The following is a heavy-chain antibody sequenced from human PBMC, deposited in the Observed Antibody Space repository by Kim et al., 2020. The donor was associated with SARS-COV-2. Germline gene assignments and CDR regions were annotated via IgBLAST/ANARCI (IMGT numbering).Heavy chain of an antibody. Sequence: GGSLRLSCAASGFTFSSYSMNWVRQAPGKGLEWVSSISSSSSYIYYADSVKGRFTITRDNAKNSLYLQMNSLRAEDTAVYYCARDPSNGSFDYWGQGTLVTVSS. CDR3: ARDPSNGSFDY. D-gene: IGHD1-26*01. CDR1: GFTFSSYS. V-gene: IGHV3-21*01. CDR2: ISSSSSYI. J-gene: IGHJ4*02.